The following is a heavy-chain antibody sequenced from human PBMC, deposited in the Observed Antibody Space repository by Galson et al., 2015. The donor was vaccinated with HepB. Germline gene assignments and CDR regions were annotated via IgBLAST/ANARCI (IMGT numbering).Heavy chain of an antibody. CDR2: IKSITDGGTA. Sequence: SPRLSCAASAFTVTNAWMSWVRQAPGKGLEWVGRIKSITDGGTADYDAPVRGRFTISRDDSKNTVYLHMNSLKTEDTAVYYCTTTTTPSYYSSYYYDAMDVWGQGTTVTVSS. CDR3: TTTTTPSYYSSYYYDAMDV. V-gene: IGHV3-15*01. J-gene: IGHJ6*02. CDR1: AFTVTNAW. D-gene: IGHD3-22*01.